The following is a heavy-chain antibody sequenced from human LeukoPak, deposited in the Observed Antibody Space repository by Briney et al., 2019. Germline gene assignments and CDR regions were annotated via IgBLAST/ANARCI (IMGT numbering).Heavy chain of an antibody. V-gene: IGHV3-73*01. CDR2: ITTKRSNYAT. Sequence: GGSLRLSCAASGFTFSDSDIHWVRQASGKGLEWVGRITTKRSNYATAYTASVKGRFTISRHDSENTAYLQMSSLKTEDTALYYCTTYRSGHYWGQGTLVTVSP. J-gene: IGHJ4*02. CDR3: TTYRSGHY. CDR1: GFTFSDSD. D-gene: IGHD6-19*01.